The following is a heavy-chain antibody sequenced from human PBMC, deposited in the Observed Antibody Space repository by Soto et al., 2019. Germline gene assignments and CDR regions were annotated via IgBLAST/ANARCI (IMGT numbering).Heavy chain of an antibody. CDR3: ARVDSSGYYLDY. D-gene: IGHD3-22*01. J-gene: IGHJ4*02. CDR1: GGSFSAYY. V-gene: IGHV4-34*01. Sequence: QVQLQQWGAGLLKPSETLSLTCAVYGGSFSAYYWSWIRQPPGKGLEWIGEINHSGSTNYNPSLKRRXXIXVXXSKTQFSLKLTSVTAADTAVYYCARVDSSGYYLDYWGQGTLVTVSS. CDR2: INHSGST.